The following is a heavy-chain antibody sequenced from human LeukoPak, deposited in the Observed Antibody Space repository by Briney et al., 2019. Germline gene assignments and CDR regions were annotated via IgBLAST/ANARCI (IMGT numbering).Heavy chain of an antibody. J-gene: IGHJ4*02. CDR3: ARILGYCSGGSRRIDY. Sequence: SCKASGGTFSSYAMSWVRQAPGKGLEWASAISGSGGSTYYADSVKGRFTISRDNAKNSLYLQMNSLRAEDTAVYYCARILGYCSGGSRRIDYWGQGTLVTVSS. CDR2: ISGSGGST. V-gene: IGHV3-23*01. D-gene: IGHD2-15*01. CDR1: GGTFSSYA.